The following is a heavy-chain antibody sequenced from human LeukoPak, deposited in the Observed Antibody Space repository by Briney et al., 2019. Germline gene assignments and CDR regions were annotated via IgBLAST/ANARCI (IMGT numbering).Heavy chain of an antibody. CDR3: AKVSGDIGRPGHVFQH. D-gene: IGHD3-9*01. J-gene: IGHJ1*01. CDR2: ISYDGSNK. Sequence: QPGRSLRLSCAASGFTFSSYGMHWVRQAPGKGLEWVAVISYDGSNKYYADSVRGRFTISRDNSKNTLYLQMNSLRAEDTAVYYCAKVSGDIGRPGHVFQHWGQGTLVTVSS. CDR1: GFTFSSYG. V-gene: IGHV3-30*18.